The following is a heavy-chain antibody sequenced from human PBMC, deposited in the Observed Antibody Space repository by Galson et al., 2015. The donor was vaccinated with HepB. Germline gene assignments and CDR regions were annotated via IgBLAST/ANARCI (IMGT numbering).Heavy chain of an antibody. CDR1: GDSVSSNSAA. Sequence: CAISGDSVSSNSAAWNWIRQSPSRGLEWLGRTHYRSKWYNDYAVSVKSRITINPDTSKNQFSLQLNSVTPEDTAVYYCARGRRYSSGWYRGDAFDIWGQGTMVTVSS. J-gene: IGHJ3*02. D-gene: IGHD6-19*01. CDR3: ARGRRYSSGWYRGDAFDI. CDR2: THYRSKWYN. V-gene: IGHV6-1*01.